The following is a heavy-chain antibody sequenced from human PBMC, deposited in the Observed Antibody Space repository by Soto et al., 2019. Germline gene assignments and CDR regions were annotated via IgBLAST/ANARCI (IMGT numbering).Heavy chain of an antibody. D-gene: IGHD3-22*01. CDR2: FDGEDGQT. V-gene: IGHV1-24*01. J-gene: IGHJ4*02. CDR3: ASFYYDSSGYYTPIDY. Sequence: ASVKVSCKVSGYSFSEMSMHWVRQTPEKGLEWMGSFDGEDGQTMYAQKFQGRVTMTEDTSADTAYMELSSLRSEDTAMYYCASFYYDSSGYYTPIDYWGQGTLVTVSS. CDR1: GYSFSEMS.